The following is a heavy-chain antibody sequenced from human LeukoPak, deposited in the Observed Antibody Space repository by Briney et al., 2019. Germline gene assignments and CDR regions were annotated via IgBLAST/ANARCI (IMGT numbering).Heavy chain of an antibody. CDR3: AREKVEGTKVSSSWYAGAFDI. D-gene: IGHD6-13*01. Sequence: ASVKVSCKASGGTFSSYAISWVRQAPGQGLEWMGGIIPIFGTANYAQKFQGRVTITTDESTSTAYMELSSLRSEDTAVYYCAREKVEGTKVSSSWYAGAFDIWGQGTMVTVSS. CDR2: IIPIFGTA. J-gene: IGHJ3*02. V-gene: IGHV1-69*05. CDR1: GGTFSSYA.